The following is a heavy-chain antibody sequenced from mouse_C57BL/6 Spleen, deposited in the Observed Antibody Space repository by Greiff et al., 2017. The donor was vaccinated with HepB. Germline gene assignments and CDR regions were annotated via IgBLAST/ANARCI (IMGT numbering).Heavy chain of an antibody. V-gene: IGHV1-5*01. CDR2: IYPGNSDT. D-gene: IGHD2-3*01. J-gene: IGHJ3*01. CDR3: TRSRDGYYVPQFAY. Sequence: EVQLQQSGTVLARPGASVKMSCKTSGYTFTSYWMHWVKQRPGQGLEWIGAIYPGNSDTSYNQKFKGKAKLTAVTSASTAYMELSSLTNEDSAVYYCTRSRDGYYVPQFAYWGQGTLVTVSA. CDR1: GYTFTSYW.